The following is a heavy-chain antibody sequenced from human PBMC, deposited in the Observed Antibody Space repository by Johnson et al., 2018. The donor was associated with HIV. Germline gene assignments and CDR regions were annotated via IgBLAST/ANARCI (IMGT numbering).Heavy chain of an antibody. CDR3: AKDGYSGYDDAFDI. J-gene: IGHJ3*02. D-gene: IGHD5-12*01. CDR2: IKQDGSEK. Sequence: VESGGSLRLSCAASGFTFDDYGMSWVRQAPGKGLEWVANIKQDGSEKYYVDSVKGRFTISRDNAKNSLYLQMNSLRAEDTAVYYCAKDGYSGYDDAFDIWGQGTMVTVSS. CDR1: GFTFDDYG. V-gene: IGHV3-7*01.